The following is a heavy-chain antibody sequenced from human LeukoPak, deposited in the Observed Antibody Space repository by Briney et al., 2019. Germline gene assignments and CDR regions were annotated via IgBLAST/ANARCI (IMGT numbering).Heavy chain of an antibody. V-gene: IGHV1-24*01. CDR3: ATRGELRKGSFDY. CDR2: FDPEDGET. D-gene: IGHD1-26*01. Sequence: ASVKVSCKASGYTFTSYHMHWVRQAPGKGLEWMGGFDPEDGETIYAQKFQGRVTMTEDTSTDTAYMELSSLRSEDTAVYYCATRGELRKGSFDYWGQGTLVTVSS. J-gene: IGHJ4*02. CDR1: GYTFTSYH.